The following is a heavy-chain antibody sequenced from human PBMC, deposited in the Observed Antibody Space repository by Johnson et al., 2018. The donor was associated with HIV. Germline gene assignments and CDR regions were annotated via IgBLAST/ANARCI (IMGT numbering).Heavy chain of an antibody. CDR1: GFTFSSYA. J-gene: IGHJ3*02. D-gene: IGHD4-17*01. Sequence: VQLVEWGGVVQPGRSLRLSCAASGFTFSSYAMHWVRQAPGKGLEWVANIKQDGSEKYYVGSVKGRFTISRDNSKNTLYLQMNSLRAEDTAVYYCARGGLGDYVVAFDIWGQGTMVTVSS. CDR3: ARGGLGDYVVAFDI. V-gene: IGHV3-7*01. CDR2: IKQDGSEK.